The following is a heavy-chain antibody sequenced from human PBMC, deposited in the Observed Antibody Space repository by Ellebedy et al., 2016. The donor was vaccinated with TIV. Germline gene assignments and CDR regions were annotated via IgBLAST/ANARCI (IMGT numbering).Heavy chain of an antibody. J-gene: IGHJ3*01. Sequence: ASVKVSCKASGYTFTTYYIDWVRQAPGQGLEWMGIINPSGGSPSYAQKFQGRVTMTTDTSASTVYMELSSLRSEDTAVYYCARDQGAIFGLGAFDVWGQGTMVAVSS. CDR3: ARDQGAIFGLGAFDV. CDR2: INPSGGSP. D-gene: IGHD3-16*01. V-gene: IGHV1-46*01. CDR1: GYTFTTYY.